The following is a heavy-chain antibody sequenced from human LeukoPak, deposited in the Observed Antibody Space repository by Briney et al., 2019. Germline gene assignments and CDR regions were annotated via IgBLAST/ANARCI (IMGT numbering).Heavy chain of an antibody. CDR3: AKDSSSGWDPTYYYFDY. Sequence: GGSLRLSCAASGFTFSSYGMHWVRQAPGKGLEWVAVISYDGSNKYYADSVKGRFTISRDNSKNTLYLQMSSLRAEDTAVYYCAKDSSSGWDPTYYYFDYWGQGTLVTVSS. D-gene: IGHD6-19*01. V-gene: IGHV3-30*18. CDR2: ISYDGSNK. CDR1: GFTFSSYG. J-gene: IGHJ4*02.